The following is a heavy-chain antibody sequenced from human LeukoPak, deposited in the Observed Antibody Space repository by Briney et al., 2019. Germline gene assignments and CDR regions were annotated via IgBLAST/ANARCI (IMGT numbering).Heavy chain of an antibody. CDR1: GFTFDDYT. D-gene: IGHD3-10*01. V-gene: IGHV3-43*01. CDR2: ISWDGGST. Sequence: GGSLRLSCAASGFTFDDYTMHWVRQAPGKGLEWVSRISWDGGSTYYADSVKGRFTISRDNTKNSPYLQMNSLRTEDTALYYCAKGYEYGSGSYYGDFDYWGQGTLVTVSS. CDR3: AKGYEYGSGSYYGDFDY. J-gene: IGHJ4*02.